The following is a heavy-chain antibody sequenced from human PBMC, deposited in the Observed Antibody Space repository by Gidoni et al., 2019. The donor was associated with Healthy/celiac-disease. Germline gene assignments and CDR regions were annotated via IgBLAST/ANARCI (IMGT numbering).Heavy chain of an antibody. Sequence: QMQLVQSGAEVKKTGSSVKVSCKASGYTFTYRYLHWVRQAPGQALEWMGWITPFNGNTNYAQKFQDRVTITRDRSMSTAYMELSSLRSEDTAMYYCARLADSYGDYESDAFDIWGQGTMVTVSS. J-gene: IGHJ3*02. D-gene: IGHD4-17*01. V-gene: IGHV1-45*02. CDR3: ARLADSYGDYESDAFDI. CDR2: ITPFNGNT. CDR1: GYTFTYRY.